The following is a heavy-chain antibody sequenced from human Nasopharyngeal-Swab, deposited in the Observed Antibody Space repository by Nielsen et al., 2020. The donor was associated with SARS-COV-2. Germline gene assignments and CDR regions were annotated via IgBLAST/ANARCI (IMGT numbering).Heavy chain of an antibody. CDR2: ISGSGGST. CDR1: GFTFSSYA. Sequence: LSLTCAASGFTFSSYAMSWVRQAPGKGLEWVSAISGSGGSTYYADSVKGRFTISRDNSKNTLYLQMNSLRAEDTAVYYCAKVNYYDSSGYYYITGYFDYWGQGTLVTVSS. V-gene: IGHV3-23*01. D-gene: IGHD3-22*01. J-gene: IGHJ4*02. CDR3: AKVNYYDSSGYYYITGYFDY.